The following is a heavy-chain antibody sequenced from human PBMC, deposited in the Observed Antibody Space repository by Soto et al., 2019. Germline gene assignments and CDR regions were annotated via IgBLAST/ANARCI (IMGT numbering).Heavy chain of an antibody. D-gene: IGHD4-17*01. V-gene: IGHV4-61*01. Sequence: SETLSLTCTGSGGSVSSGSYYWSWIRQPPGKGLEWIGYVYYSGTTNYNPSLKSRVTISVDLSKNQFSLRLSSVTTADTALYYCARTTAVPNTLRSRYFFDYWGQGTLVTVSS. CDR2: VYYSGTT. CDR1: GGSVSSGSYY. J-gene: IGHJ4*02. CDR3: ARTTAVPNTLRSRYFFDY.